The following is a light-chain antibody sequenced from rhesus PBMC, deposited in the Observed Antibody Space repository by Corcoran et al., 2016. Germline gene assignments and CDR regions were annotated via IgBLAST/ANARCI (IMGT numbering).Light chain of an antibody. CDR3: LQFNSDPLT. V-gene: IGKV1-43*02. J-gene: IGKJ4*01. CDR2: AAS. Sequence: DIQMTQSPSSLSASVGDRVTITCRASQGISTYLNWYQQKPGKAPKRLIYAASSLESGVPSRFSGSGSGTDCTLPISSLQPEDFATYYCLQFNSDPLTFGGGTKVEIK. CDR1: QGISTY.